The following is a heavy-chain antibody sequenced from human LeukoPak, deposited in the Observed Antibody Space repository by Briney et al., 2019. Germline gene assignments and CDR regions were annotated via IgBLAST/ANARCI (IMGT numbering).Heavy chain of an antibody. CDR2: IYPGDSDT. V-gene: IGHV5-51*01. Sequence: RLGESLKISCKASGYGFTNYWIAWVRRMPGKGLEWMGIIYPGDSDTRYFPSLQGQVTISADKSISTAYLEWSSLKASDSAIYYCAGLGTTAITTRFDYWGQGSLVTVSS. CDR1: GYGFTNYW. CDR3: AGLGTTAITTRFDY. D-gene: IGHD1-1*01. J-gene: IGHJ4*02.